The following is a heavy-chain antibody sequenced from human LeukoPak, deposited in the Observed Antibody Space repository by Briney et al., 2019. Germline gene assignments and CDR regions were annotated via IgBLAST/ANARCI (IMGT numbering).Heavy chain of an antibody. CDR3: AGSSHQRNWFDP. J-gene: IGHJ5*02. CDR1: GYTFTSDY. Sequence: ASVKVSCKASGYTFTSDYMNWVRQAPGQGLEWMGIVHSSGGVIRYAQEFQGRVTVTRDTSTSTVYMELSSLRSEDTAVYYCAGSSHQRNWFDPWGQGTLVTGSS. V-gene: IGHV1-46*01. CDR2: VHSSGGVI. D-gene: IGHD1-26*01.